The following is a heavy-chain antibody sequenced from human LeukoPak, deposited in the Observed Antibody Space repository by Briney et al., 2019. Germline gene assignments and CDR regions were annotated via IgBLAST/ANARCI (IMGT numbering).Heavy chain of an antibody. J-gene: IGHJ4*02. V-gene: IGHV1-69*13. D-gene: IGHD1-26*01. CDR2: IIPIFGTA. CDR3: ARDYSGSYSAPPNFDY. CDR1: VGTFSSYA. Sequence: SVKVSCKASVGTFSSYAISWVRQAPGQRLEWMGGIIPIFGTANYAQKFQGRVTITADESTRTAYMALSSLRSEDTAVYYCARDYSGSYSAPPNFDYWAREPWSPSPQ.